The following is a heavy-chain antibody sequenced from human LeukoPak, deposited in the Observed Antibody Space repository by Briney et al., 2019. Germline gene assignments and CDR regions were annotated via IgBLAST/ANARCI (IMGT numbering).Heavy chain of an antibody. CDR1: GGSFSGYY. V-gene: IGHV4-34*01. CDR2: INHSGST. J-gene: IGHJ4*02. CDR3: ARGRGPTRALEKDIVVVPAEVGFDY. Sequence: SETLSLTCAVDGGSFSGYYWSWIRQPPGKGLEWIGEINHSGSTNYNPSLKSRVTISVDTSKNQFSLKLSSVTAADTAVYYCARGRGPTRALEKDIVVVPAEVGFDYWGQGTLVTVSS. D-gene: IGHD2-2*01.